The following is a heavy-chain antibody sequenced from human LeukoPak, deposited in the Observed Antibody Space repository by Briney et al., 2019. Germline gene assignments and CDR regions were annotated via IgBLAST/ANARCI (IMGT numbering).Heavy chain of an antibody. CDR3: ARNWVADSFDF. Sequence: PSETLSLTCTVSGGSISNSTYYWGWVRQPPGKGLEWIGSIFYRGSTYYTPSLKSRVTISVDTSKNQFSLKLTSVTAADTAMYFCARNWVADSFDFWGQGTMVAVSS. D-gene: IGHD6-19*01. CDR2: IFYRGST. CDR1: GGSISNSTYY. J-gene: IGHJ3*01. V-gene: IGHV4-39*01.